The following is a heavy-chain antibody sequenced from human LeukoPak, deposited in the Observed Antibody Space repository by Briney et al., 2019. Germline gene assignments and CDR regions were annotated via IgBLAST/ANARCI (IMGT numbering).Heavy chain of an antibody. CDR2: ISSSSSYI. J-gene: IGHJ4*02. CDR1: GFTFDDYG. CDR3: ARDPGDSSGYSRDFDY. Sequence: GGTLRLSCAASGFTFDDYGMSWVRQAPGKGLEWVSSISSSSSYIYYADSVKGRFTISRDNAKNSLYLQMNSLRAEDTAVYYCARDPGDSSGYSRDFDYWGQGTLVTVSS. D-gene: IGHD3-22*01. V-gene: IGHV3-21*01.